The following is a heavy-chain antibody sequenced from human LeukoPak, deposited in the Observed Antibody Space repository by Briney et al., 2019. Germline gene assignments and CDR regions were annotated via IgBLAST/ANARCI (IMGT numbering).Heavy chain of an antibody. CDR1: GGSFSGYY. J-gene: IGHJ6*02. CDR2: INHSGST. D-gene: IGHD4-17*01. CDR3: AGAYGDYKYYYDMAV. V-gene: IGHV4-34*01. Sequence: SETLSLTCAVYGGSFSGYYWSWIRQPPGKGLEWIGEINHSGSTNYNPSLKSRVTISVDTSKNQFSLKLSSVTAADTAVYYCAGAYGDYKYYYDMAVWGQGTTVTVSS.